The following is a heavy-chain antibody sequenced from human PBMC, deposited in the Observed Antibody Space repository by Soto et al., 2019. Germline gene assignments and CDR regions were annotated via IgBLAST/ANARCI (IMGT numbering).Heavy chain of an antibody. Sequence: PSETLSLTCTVSGGSMSSSNWWNWVRQPPGKGLEWIGEAHHSGRTNYNPSLKSRVTISVDKSKNHFSLKLSSVTAADTAVYYCARGILVWGQGALVTVSS. CDR1: GGSMSSSNW. CDR2: AHHSGRT. D-gene: IGHD5-18*01. J-gene: IGHJ4*02. CDR3: ARGILV. V-gene: IGHV4-4*02.